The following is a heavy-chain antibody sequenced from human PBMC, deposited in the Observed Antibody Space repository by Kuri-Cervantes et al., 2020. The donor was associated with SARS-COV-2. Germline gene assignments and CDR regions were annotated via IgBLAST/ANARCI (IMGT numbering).Heavy chain of an antibody. Sequence: GESLKISWTGAGFRITTYWIGWVRQMPGKGLEWMAIIYPTGTDTRYSPSFQGQVTISAANSITTAYLQWSSLKVSDSAMYSCARTRGSYYTDAVDLWGQGTMVTVSS. CDR3: ARTRGSYYTDAVDL. CDR2: IYPTGTDT. V-gene: IGHV5-51*01. J-gene: IGHJ3*01. D-gene: IGHD1-26*01. CDR1: GFRITTYW.